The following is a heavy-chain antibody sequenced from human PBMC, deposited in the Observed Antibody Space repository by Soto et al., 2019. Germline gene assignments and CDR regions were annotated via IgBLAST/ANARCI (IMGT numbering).Heavy chain of an antibody. D-gene: IGHD3-10*01. V-gene: IGHV4-59*08. Sequence: QVQLQESGPGLVKPSETLSLTCTVSGCSISSYYWSWIRQPPGKGLEWIGYIYYSGSTNYNPSPKSRVTKSVDTSKNRFSLKRNSMTAADTAVYYCARHNYGAGSTYLDYWGQGTLVTVSS. J-gene: IGHJ4*01. CDR2: IYYSGST. CDR3: ARHNYGAGSTYLDY. CDR1: GCSISSYY.